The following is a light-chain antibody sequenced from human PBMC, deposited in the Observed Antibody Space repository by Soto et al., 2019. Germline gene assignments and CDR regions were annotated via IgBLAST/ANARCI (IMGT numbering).Light chain of an antibody. Sequence: IQLTQSPSSLSASVGDRVTITCRASQGISSYLAWYQQTPGKAPTLLIYAASTLQSGVPSRFSGSGSGTDFTLTISSLQPEDFATYYCQQHNSYPLTFGGGTKVEIK. CDR1: QGISSY. J-gene: IGKJ4*01. CDR3: QQHNSYPLT. V-gene: IGKV1-9*01. CDR2: AAS.